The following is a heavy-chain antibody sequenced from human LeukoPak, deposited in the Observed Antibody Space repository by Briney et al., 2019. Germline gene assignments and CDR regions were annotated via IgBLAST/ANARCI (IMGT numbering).Heavy chain of an antibody. CDR3: TTDPGGRWLVPIDY. J-gene: IGHJ4*02. Sequence: GGSLRLSCAASGFTFSNFGMHWVRQAPGKGLEWVAFMQNDGSDKFFADSVKGRFTISRDNSKNTLYLQMNSLRGEDTAVYYCTTDPGGRWLVPIDYWGQGTLVTVSS. D-gene: IGHD6-19*01. CDR1: GFTFSNFG. V-gene: IGHV3-30*02. CDR2: MQNDGSDK.